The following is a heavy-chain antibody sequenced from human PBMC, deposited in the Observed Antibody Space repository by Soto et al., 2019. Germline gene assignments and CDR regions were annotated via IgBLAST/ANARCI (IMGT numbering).Heavy chain of an antibody. CDR3: ARAPGGYCSGVSCQTQYYYYYYMDV. J-gene: IGHJ6*03. CDR1: GGSFSGYY. CDR2: INHSGST. D-gene: IGHD2-15*01. V-gene: IGHV4-34*01. Sequence: SETLSLTCAVYGGSFSGYYWSWIRQPPGKGLEWIGEINHSGSTNYNPSLKSRVTISVDTSKNQFSLKLSSVTAADTAVYYCARAPGGYCSGVSCQTQYYYYYYMDVWGKGTTVTVSS.